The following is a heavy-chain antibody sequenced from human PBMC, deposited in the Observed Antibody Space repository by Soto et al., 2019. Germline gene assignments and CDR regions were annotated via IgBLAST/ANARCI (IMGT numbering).Heavy chain of an antibody. V-gene: IGHV3-23*01. CDR3: AKVFVFTIREGFDY. CDR2: ITGSGDST. J-gene: IGHJ4*02. Sequence: EVQLLESGGGLVQPGGSLRLSCAASGFTFSSYAMSWVRQAPGKGLEWVSAITGSGDSTYYADSVKGRFTVSRDNSKNTLYLQMNSLRAEDTAVYYCAKVFVFTIREGFDYWGLGNLVTVSS. CDR1: GFTFSSYA. D-gene: IGHD3-3*01.